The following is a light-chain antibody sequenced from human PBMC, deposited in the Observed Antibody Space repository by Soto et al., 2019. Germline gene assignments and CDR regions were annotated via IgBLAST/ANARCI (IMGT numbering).Light chain of an antibody. V-gene: IGKV3-20*01. CDR2: GAS. CDR1: QSVSSNY. J-gene: IGKJ1*01. Sequence: EIVLTQSPGTLSLSPGERATLSCRASQSVSSNYLAWYQQKPGQAPRLLIYGASNRATGIPDRFSGSGSGTDFTLTISRLEPEDFAVYYCQQYDMSPQTFGLGSKVEIK. CDR3: QQYDMSPQT.